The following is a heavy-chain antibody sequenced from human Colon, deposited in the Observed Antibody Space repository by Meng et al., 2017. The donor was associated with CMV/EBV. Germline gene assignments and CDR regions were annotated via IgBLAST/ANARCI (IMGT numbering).Heavy chain of an antibody. D-gene: IGHD5-12*01. CDR1: GFIFSSYG. V-gene: IGHV3-33*01. CDR3: ARVKTGYRGYLFDY. CDR2: IRYDGSDK. J-gene: IGHJ4*02. Sequence: GESLKISCKASGFIFSSYGMHWVRQAPGKGLEWVAGIRYDGSDKYYVDSVQGRFSISRDNFGNTLYLQMHSLRVDDTAIYYCARVKTGYRGYLFDYWGQGTLVTVSS.